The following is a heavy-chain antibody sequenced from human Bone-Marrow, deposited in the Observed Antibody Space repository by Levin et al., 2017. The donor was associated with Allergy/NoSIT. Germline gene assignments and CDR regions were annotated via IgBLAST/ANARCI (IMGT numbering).Heavy chain of an antibody. V-gene: IGHV4-59*01. Sequence: SQTLSLTCTVSGGSISSYYWSWIRQPPGKGLEWIGYIYYSGSTNYNPSLKSRVTISVDTSKNQFSLKLSSVTAADTAVYYCARGPSGYDTPRVWGQGTLVTVSS. D-gene: IGHD3-9*01. CDR2: IYYSGST. J-gene: IGHJ4*02. CDR3: ARGPSGYDTPRV. CDR1: GGSISSYY.